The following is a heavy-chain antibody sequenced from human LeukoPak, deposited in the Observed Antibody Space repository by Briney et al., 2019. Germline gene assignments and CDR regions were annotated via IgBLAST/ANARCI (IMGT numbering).Heavy chain of an antibody. V-gene: IGHV1-69*01. Sequence: GASVKVSCKASGGTFSSYAISWVRQAPGQGLEWMGGIIPIFGTANYAQKFQGRVTITADESTSTAYMELSSLRSEDTAVYYCARRGWDSSGYYTNFDYWGQGTLVTVSS. CDR1: GGTFSSYA. CDR2: IIPIFGTA. D-gene: IGHD3-22*01. J-gene: IGHJ4*02. CDR3: ARRGWDSSGYYTNFDY.